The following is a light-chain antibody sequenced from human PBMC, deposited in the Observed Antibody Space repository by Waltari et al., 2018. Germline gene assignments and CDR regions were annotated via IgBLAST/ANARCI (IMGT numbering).Light chain of an antibody. CDR3: AAWDDSLNGPT. J-gene: IGLJ3*02. V-gene: IGLV1-44*01. CDR1: GSNIANTP. CDR2: NNN. Sequence: QSVLTQPPSASGTPGQRVTISCSGSGSNIANTPVTWFQQLPRTAPKLLIYNNNQRPSGVPDRFSGSKSGTSASLAISGLQSEDEADYYCAAWDDSLNGPTFGQGT.